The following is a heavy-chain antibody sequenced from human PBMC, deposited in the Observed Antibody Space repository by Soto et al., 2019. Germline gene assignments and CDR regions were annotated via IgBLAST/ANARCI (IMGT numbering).Heavy chain of an antibody. CDR1: GGSISSGDYF. J-gene: IGHJ5*02. Sequence: SETLSLTCTVSGGSISSGDYFWSWIRQSPDKGLEWIGHIYNGGTTRYNPSLTSRITISVDTSKTQFSLKLNSVRAADKAEYYFARVGSGYDFWSGYPRPNWFDPWGQGTLVTVSS. CDR3: ARVGSGYDFWSGYPRPNWFDP. V-gene: IGHV4-30-4*01. CDR2: IYNGGTT. D-gene: IGHD3-3*01.